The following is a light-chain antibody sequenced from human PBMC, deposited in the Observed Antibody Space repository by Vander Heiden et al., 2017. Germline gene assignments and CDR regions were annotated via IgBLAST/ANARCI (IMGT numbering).Light chain of an antibody. J-gene: IGKJ1*01. V-gene: IGKV1-27*01. CDR3: QKYNSAGT. CDR2: AAS. CDR1: QGISNY. Sequence: DIQMTQSPSSLSASVGDRVTITCRASQGISNYLAWYQQKPGKVPKLLIYAASTLQSGVPSRFSGSGSGTDFTTTISSLQAEDAATYYCQKYNSAGTFGQGTKVEIK.